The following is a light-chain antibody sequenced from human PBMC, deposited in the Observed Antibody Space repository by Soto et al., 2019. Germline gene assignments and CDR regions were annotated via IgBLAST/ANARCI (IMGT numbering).Light chain of an antibody. CDR1: QSVSSY. Sequence: EIVLTQSPATLSLSPGERATLSCRASQSVSSYLAWYQQKPVQAPRILIYDASNRATGIPSRFSGSGSGADFTLTISSLEPEDFAVYYCQQRSNWPLTFGGGTKVHIK. J-gene: IGKJ4*01. V-gene: IGKV3-11*01. CDR3: QQRSNWPLT. CDR2: DAS.